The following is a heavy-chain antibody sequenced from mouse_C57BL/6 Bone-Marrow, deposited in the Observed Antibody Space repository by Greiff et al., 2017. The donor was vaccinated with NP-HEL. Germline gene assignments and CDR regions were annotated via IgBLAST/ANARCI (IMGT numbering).Heavy chain of an antibody. V-gene: IGHV1-52*01. J-gene: IGHJ3*01. CDR1: GYTFTSYW. Sequence: QVQLQQPGAELVRPGSSVKLSCKASGYTFTSYWMHWVKQRPIQGLEWIGNIDPSDSETHYNQKFKDKATLTVDKSSSTAYMQLSSLTSEDSAVYYCARERGIYYDYDRAGFAYWGQGTLVTVSA. D-gene: IGHD2-4*01. CDR2: IDPSDSET. CDR3: ARERGIYYDYDRAGFAY.